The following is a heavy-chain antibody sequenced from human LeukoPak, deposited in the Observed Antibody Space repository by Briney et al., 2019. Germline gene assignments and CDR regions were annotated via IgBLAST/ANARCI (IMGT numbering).Heavy chain of an antibody. J-gene: IGHJ4*02. D-gene: IGHD5-18*01. CDR3: ARMTHVGYSFGSKFDY. CDR1: GGSISSGGYY. Sequence: PSETLSLTCTVSGGSISSGGYYWSWIRQHPGKGLEWIGYIYYSGSTYYNPSLKSRVTISVDTSKNQFSLKLSSVTAADTAVYYCARMTHVGYSFGSKFDYWGQGTLVTVSS. V-gene: IGHV4-31*03. CDR2: IYYSGST.